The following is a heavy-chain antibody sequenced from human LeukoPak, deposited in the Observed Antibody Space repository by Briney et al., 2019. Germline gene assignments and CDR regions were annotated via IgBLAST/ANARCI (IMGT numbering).Heavy chain of an antibody. CDR2: FYRGDTT. J-gene: IGHJ4*02. D-gene: IGHD2-21*01. CDR1: GFSVSSSY. CDR3: AREVISIPSYFDS. Sequence: GGSLRLSCAASGFSVSSSYMYWVRQAPGKGLEWVSFFYRGDTTYYAESVRGRFTISRDNSKNTLYLLMNSLIPEDTAVYYCAREVISIPSYFDSWGQGTLVTVSS. V-gene: IGHV3-53*01.